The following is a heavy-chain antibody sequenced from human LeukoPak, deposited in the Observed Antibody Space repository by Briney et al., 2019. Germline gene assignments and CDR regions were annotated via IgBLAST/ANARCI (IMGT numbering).Heavy chain of an antibody. CDR3: AKVKHYDIFTGRFDS. CDR2: ISDSGGAT. CDR1: GFTFSSYA. V-gene: IGHV3-23*01. J-gene: IGHJ4*02. Sequence: GGSPRLSCAASGFTFSSYAMSWVRQAPGKGLEWVSHISDSGGATYYANSVKGRFTVSRDNSKDTLYLQMNSLRAEDTAVYYCAKVKHYDIFTGRFDSWGQRALVTVSS. D-gene: IGHD3-9*01.